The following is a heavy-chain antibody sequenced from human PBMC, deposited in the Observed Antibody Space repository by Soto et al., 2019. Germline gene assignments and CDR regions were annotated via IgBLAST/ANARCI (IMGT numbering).Heavy chain of an antibody. CDR1: GGSFSGYY. D-gene: IGHD6-13*01. J-gene: IGHJ5*02. CDR3: ARGDERAAAGTGNWFDP. CDR2: INHSGST. V-gene: IGHV4-34*01. Sequence: SETLSLTCAVYGGSFSGYYWSWIRQPPGKGLEWIGEINHSGSTNYNPFLKSRVTISVDTAKNQFSLKLSSVTAADTAVYYCARGDERAAAGTGNWFDPWGQGTLVTVSS.